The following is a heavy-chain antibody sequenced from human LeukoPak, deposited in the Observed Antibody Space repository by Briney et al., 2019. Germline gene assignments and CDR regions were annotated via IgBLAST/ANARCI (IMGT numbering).Heavy chain of an antibody. CDR1: GYTLTELS. V-gene: IGHV1-24*01. D-gene: IGHD3-22*01. CDR2: FDPEDGET. CDR3: ATVSYYYDSSGYQGYFQH. J-gene: IGHJ1*01. Sequence: GASVEVSCKVSGYTLTELSIHWVRQAPGKGLEWMGGFDPEDGETIYAQRFQGRVTMTEDTSTDTAYMELSSLRSEDAAVYYCATVSYYYDSSGYQGYFQHWGQGTLVTVSS.